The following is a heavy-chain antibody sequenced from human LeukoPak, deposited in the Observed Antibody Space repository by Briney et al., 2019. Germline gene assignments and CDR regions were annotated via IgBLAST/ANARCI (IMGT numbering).Heavy chain of an antibody. Sequence: PSGTLSLTCAVSGDSISSNNWWSWVRQPPGKGLEWIGEIYHGGSTNYNPSLKSRVATSVDRSRNQFSLNLSSVTAADTAVYYCAKGEDCGSGTVHFASWGQGTLVTVSS. V-gene: IGHV4-4*02. CDR3: AKGEDCGSGTVHFAS. J-gene: IGHJ4*02. CDR1: GDSISSNNW. D-gene: IGHD3-10*01. CDR2: IYHGGST.